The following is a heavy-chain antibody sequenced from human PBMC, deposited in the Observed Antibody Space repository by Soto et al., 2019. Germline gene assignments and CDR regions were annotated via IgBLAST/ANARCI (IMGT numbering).Heavy chain of an antibody. Sequence: PGGSLRLSCAASGFTFSSYGMHWVRQAPGKGLEWVAVISYDGSNKYYADSVKGRFTISRDNSKNTLYLQMNSLRAEDTAVYYCAKGGVGSGWPFDYWGQGTLVTVSS. CDR3: AKGGVGSGWPFDY. CDR2: ISYDGSNK. J-gene: IGHJ4*02. D-gene: IGHD6-19*01. CDR1: GFTFSSYG. V-gene: IGHV3-30*18.